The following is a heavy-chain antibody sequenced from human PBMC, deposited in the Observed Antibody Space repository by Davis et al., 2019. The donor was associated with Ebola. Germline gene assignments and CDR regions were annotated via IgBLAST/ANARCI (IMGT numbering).Heavy chain of an antibody. D-gene: IGHD4-17*01. CDR1: GGSISSYY. Sequence: MPGGSLRLSCTVSGGSISSYYWSWIRQPPGKGLEWIGYIYYSGSTNYNPSLKSRVTISVDTSKNQFSLKLSSVTAADTAVYYCARENDYGDEGGWFDPWGQGTLVTVSS. CDR3: ARENDYGDEGGWFDP. CDR2: IYYSGST. V-gene: IGHV4-59*01. J-gene: IGHJ5*02.